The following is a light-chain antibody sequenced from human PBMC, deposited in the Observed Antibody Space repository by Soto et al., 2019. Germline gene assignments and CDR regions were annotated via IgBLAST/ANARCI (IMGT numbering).Light chain of an antibody. CDR2: GAS. Sequence: EIVLTQSPGTLSLSPGEKDTLSCRASQSVSISYLAWYQQKPGQAPRLLIYGASSRATGIPDRFSGSGSGTDFTLTISRLEPEDFAVYYCQQYGSSSWTFGQGTKVDIK. CDR1: QSVSISY. J-gene: IGKJ1*01. V-gene: IGKV3-20*01. CDR3: QQYGSSSWT.